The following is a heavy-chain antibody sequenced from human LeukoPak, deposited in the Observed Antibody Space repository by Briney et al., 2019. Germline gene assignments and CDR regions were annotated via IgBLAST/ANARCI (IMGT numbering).Heavy chain of an antibody. V-gene: IGHV5-51*01. Sequence: GESLKISCKGSGYRFTSYWIGWVRQMPGKGLEWMGIIYPGDSDTRYSPSSQGQVTISVDKSISTAYLQWSSLKASDTAMYYCARVEGVILATIFGHGMDVWGQGTTVTVSS. D-gene: IGHD5-12*01. CDR1: GYRFTSYW. CDR3: ARVEGVILATIFGHGMDV. CDR2: IYPGDSDT. J-gene: IGHJ6*02.